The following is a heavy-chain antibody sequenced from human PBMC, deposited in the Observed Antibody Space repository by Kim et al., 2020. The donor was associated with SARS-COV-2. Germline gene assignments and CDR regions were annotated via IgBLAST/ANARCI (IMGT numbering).Heavy chain of an antibody. J-gene: IGHJ5*02. D-gene: IGHD3-10*01. CDR3: APGDGNYYGSGSSNWFDP. CDR1: GFTFSSYA. CDR2: IYSGGSST. V-gene: IGHV3-23*03. Sequence: GGSLRLSCAASGFTFSSYAMSWVRQAPGKGLEWVSVIYSGGSSTYYADSVKGRFTISRDNSKNTLYLQMNSLRAEDTAVYYCAPGDGNYYGSGSSNWFDPWGQGTLVTVSS.